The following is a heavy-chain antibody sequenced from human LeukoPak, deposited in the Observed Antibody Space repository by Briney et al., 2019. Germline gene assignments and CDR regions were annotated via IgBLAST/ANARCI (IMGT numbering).Heavy chain of an antibody. D-gene: IGHD1-1*01. V-gene: IGHV3-21*06. CDR2: IDGPSDSI. CDR3: ARLVCTTIPCYGKFYFDY. Sequence: GGSLRLSCAASGFIFSKYATEWVRQAPGKGLEWVSSIDGPSDSIYYADSVKGRFTISRDDAKNSVYLQMNSLRAEDTGIYYCARLVCTTIPCYGKFYFDYWGQGTLVTVSS. CDR1: GFIFSKYA. J-gene: IGHJ4*02.